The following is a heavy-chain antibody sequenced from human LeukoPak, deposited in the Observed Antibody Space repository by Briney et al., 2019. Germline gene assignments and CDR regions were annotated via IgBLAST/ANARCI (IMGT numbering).Heavy chain of an antibody. CDR1: GFTFSSYA. CDR3: SRDLYYRSGSSYNGLEY. D-gene: IGHD3-10*01. J-gene: IGHJ4*02. CDR2: ISGSGGST. V-gene: IGHV3-23*01. Sequence: GGSLRLSCAASGFTFSSYAMSWVRQAPGKGLEWVSAISGSGGSTYYADSVKGRFTISRDNSKNTLYLQVGSLRAEDMAVYYCSRDLYYRSGSSYNGLEYWGQGTLVTVSS.